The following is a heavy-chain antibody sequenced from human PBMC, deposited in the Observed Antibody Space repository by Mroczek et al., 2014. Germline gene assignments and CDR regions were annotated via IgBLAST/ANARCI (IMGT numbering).Heavy chain of an antibody. CDR2: IYYSGST. D-gene: IGHD1-26*01. J-gene: IGHJ3*02. V-gene: IGHV4-59*01. CDR3: ARVGATSRFDAFDI. CDR1: GGSISSYY. Sequence: QVQLQHGGPGLVKPSETLSLTCTVSGGSISSYYWSWIRQPPGKGLEWIGYIYYSGSTNYNPSLKSRVTISVDTSKNQFSLKLSSVTAADTAVYYCARVGATSRFDAFDIWGQGTMVTVSS.